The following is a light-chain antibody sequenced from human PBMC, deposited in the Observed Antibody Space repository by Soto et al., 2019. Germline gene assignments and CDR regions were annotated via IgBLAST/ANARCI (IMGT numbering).Light chain of an antibody. J-gene: IGLJ1*01. Sequence: QSALTQPASVSGSPGQSITISCTGTSSDVGGYNYVSWYQQHPGKAPKLMIYEVINRPSGVSTRFSGSKAGNTASLTISGLQAEDEADYFCNSHTSTPSLYVFGTGTKLTVL. V-gene: IGLV2-14*01. CDR2: EVI. CDR1: SSDVGGYNY. CDR3: NSHTSTPSLYV.